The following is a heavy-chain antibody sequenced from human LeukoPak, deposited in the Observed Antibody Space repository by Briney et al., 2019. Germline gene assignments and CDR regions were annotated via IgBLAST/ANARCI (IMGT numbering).Heavy chain of an antibody. V-gene: IGHV4-59*01. Sequence: SETLSLTCSVSGGSIRSYYWSWIRQAPGKGLEWIGYIYYSGSTYYNPSLKSRVTISVDTSKNQFSLRLSSVTAADTAVYYCARVTGYVVEDYFDYWGQGTLVTVSS. D-gene: IGHD2-15*01. J-gene: IGHJ4*02. CDR2: IYYSGST. CDR1: GGSIRSYY. CDR3: ARVTGYVVEDYFDY.